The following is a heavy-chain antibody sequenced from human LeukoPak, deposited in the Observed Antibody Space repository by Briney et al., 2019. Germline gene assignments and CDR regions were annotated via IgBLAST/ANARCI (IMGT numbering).Heavy chain of an antibody. CDR2: MNPNSGST. D-gene: IGHD6-19*01. V-gene: IGHV1-8*01. CDR3: ARGRRIAVADLDY. CDR1: GYTFTSYD. J-gene: IGHJ4*02. Sequence: ASVKVSCKASGYTFTSYDINWVRQATGQGLEWMGWMNPNSGSTGYAQKFQGRVTMTRNTSISTAYMELSSLRSEDTAVYYCARGRRIAVADLDYWGQGTLVTVSS.